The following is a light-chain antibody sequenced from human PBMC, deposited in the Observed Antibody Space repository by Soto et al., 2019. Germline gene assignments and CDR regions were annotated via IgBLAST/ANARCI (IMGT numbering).Light chain of an antibody. CDR1: SGDVGGYNY. V-gene: IGLV2-8*01. J-gene: IGLJ2*01. Sequence: QSALTQPPSASGSPGQSVTISCTGASGDVGGYNYVSWYQQHPGKAPKLMIYEGSKRPSGVSNRFSGSKSGNTASLTISGLQTEDEADYYCCSYARSNFVVFGGGTKLTVL. CDR2: EGS. CDR3: CSYARSNFVV.